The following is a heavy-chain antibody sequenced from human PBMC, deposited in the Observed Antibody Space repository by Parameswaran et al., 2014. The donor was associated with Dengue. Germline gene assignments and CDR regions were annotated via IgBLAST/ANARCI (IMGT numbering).Heavy chain of an antibody. D-gene: IGHD6-13*01. CDR3: ARQSSSWYYFDY. J-gene: IGHJ4*02. V-gene: IGHV3-33*01. Sequence: WIRQPQEGLEWVAVIWYDGSDKYYADSVKGRFTISRDNSKNTLYLQMNSLRAEDTAVYYCARQSSSWYYFDYWGQGTLVTVSS. CDR2: IWYDGSDK.